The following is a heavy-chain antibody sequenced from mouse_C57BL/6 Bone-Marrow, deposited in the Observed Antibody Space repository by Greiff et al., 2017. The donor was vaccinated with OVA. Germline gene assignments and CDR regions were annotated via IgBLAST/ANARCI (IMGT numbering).Heavy chain of an antibody. CDR3: ARGYYSNYVYFDY. CDR2: ISSGSSTI. J-gene: IGHJ2*01. CDR1: GFTFSDYG. V-gene: IGHV5-17*01. D-gene: IGHD2-5*01. Sequence: DVKLVESGGGLVKPGGSLKLSCAASGFTFSDYGMHWVRQAPEKGLEWVAYISSGSSTIYYADTVKGRFTISRDNAKNTLFLQMTSLRSEDTAMYYCARGYYSNYVYFDYWGQGTTLTVSS.